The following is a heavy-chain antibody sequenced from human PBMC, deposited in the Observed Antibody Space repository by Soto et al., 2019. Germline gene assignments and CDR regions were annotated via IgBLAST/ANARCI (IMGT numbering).Heavy chain of an antibody. Sequence: GGSLRLSCAASGFTFSDYYMSWIRQAPGKGLEWVSYISSSGSTIYYADSVKGRFTISRDNAKNSLYLQMNSLRAEDTAVYYCARDEGEYQLLSPWFDPWGQGTLVTVSS. D-gene: IGHD2-2*01. J-gene: IGHJ5*02. V-gene: IGHV3-11*01. CDR1: GFTFSDYY. CDR3: ARDEGEYQLLSPWFDP. CDR2: ISSSGSTI.